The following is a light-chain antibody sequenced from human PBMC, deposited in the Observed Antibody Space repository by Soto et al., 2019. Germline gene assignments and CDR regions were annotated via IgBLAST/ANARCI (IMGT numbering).Light chain of an antibody. J-gene: IGKJ1*01. CDR2: DAS. CDR3: HQYNSYSRT. Sequence: DIQMPQSPSTLSASVGDRVTITCRASQSISSWLAWYQQKPGKAPKLLIYDASSLESGVPSRFSGSGSGTEFTLTISSLQPADFATYYCHQYNSYSRTFGQGTKVEIK. CDR1: QSISSW. V-gene: IGKV1-5*01.